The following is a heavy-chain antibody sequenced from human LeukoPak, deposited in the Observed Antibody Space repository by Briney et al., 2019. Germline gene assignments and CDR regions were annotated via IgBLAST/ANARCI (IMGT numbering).Heavy chain of an antibody. V-gene: IGHV4-4*02. CDR3: ARDFYQTHALDV. D-gene: IGHD3-16*02. J-gene: IGHJ3*01. Sequence: KTSETLSLTCAVSGASISTTNWWSWVLQPPGKGLEGIVEIYHTGSTKYNPSLESRVTISVDKSNNHFSVRLSSVTAADTAVYYCARDFYQTHALDVWGQRTLVTVSS. CDR2: IYHTGST. CDR1: GASISTTNW.